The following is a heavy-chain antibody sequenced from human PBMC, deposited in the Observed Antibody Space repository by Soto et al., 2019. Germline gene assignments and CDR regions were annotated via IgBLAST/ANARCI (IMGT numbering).Heavy chain of an antibody. V-gene: IGHV3-23*01. CDR3: AKGCLTVAGTSCS. D-gene: IGHD6-19*01. J-gene: IGHJ4*02. Sequence: EVQLLESGGGLVQPGGSLRLSCAASGFTFTTYAMSWVRQAPGKGLEWVSSITGSGGGTYYADSVKGRFTISRDNSKNTLYLQMNSLRPEDTALYYCAKGCLTVAGTSCSWGQGAQVTVSS. CDR1: GFTFTTYA. CDR2: ITGSGGGT.